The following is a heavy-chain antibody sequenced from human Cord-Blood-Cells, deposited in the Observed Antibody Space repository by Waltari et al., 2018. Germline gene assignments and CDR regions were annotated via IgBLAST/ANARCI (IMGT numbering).Heavy chain of an antibody. CDR3: GSAAAFLIDY. CDR1: AGSISSSSYY. D-gene: IGHD2-2*01. Sequence: QLQLQESGPRLVKPSQTLSPTATASAGSISSSSYYWGWIRQPPGKGLEWIGSIYYSGSTYYSPSLKSRVTISVDTSKNQFALKLSSVTAADTAGYYCGSAAAFLIDYWGQGTLVTVSS. V-gene: IGHV4-39*01. CDR2: IYYSGST. J-gene: IGHJ4*02.